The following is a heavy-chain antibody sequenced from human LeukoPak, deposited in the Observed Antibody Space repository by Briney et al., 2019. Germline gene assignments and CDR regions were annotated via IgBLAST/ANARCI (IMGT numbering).Heavy chain of an antibody. CDR2: IYYSGST. CDR3: AREFASTLNYYYYMDV. Sequence: SETLSPTCTVSGGSISSSSYYWGWIRQPPGKGLEWIGSIYYSGSTYYNPSLKSRVTISVDTSKNQFSLKLSSVTAADTAVYYCAREFASTLNYYYYMDVWGKGTTVTVSS. V-gene: IGHV4-39*07. J-gene: IGHJ6*03. CDR1: GGSISSSSYY. D-gene: IGHD3-10*01.